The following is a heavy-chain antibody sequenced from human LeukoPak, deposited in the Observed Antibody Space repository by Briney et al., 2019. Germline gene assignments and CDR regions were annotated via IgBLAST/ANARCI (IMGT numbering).Heavy chain of an antibody. CDR1: GFTFSTYW. D-gene: IGHD2-2*01. Sequence: GGSLRLSCAASGFTFSTYWMSWVRQAPGQGLEWVAFYADSVKGRFTISRDTSRNTLFLQMNSLRTEDTAVYYCAKDWGQVPASISGHWGQGTLVTVSS. J-gene: IGHJ1*01. V-gene: IGHV3-30*02. CDR3: AKDWGQVPASISGH.